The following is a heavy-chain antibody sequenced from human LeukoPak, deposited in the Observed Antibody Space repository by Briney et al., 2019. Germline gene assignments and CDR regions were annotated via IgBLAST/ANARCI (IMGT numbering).Heavy chain of an antibody. Sequence: PGGSLRLSCAASGFTFSIYCMHWVRQAPGKGLEWVAFIRYDGSNKYYADSVKGRFTISRDNSKNTLYLQMNSLRAEDTAVYYCAKERATAMVTIDYWGQGTLVTVSS. J-gene: IGHJ4*02. V-gene: IGHV3-30*02. CDR1: GFTFSIYC. CDR2: IRYDGSNK. D-gene: IGHD5-18*01. CDR3: AKERATAMVTIDY.